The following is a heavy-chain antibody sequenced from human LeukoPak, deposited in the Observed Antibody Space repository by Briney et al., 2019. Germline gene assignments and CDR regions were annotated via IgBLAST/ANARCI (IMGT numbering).Heavy chain of an antibody. D-gene: IGHD3-22*01. V-gene: IGHV5-51*01. CDR3: ARRYDSSGLAFDY. Sequence: GESLKISCKGSGYSFTSYWIGWVRQMPGKGLEWMGIIYPGDSDTRYSPSFQGQVTISADKSISTAYLQWSSLKASDAAMYYCARRYDSSGLAFDYWGQGTLVTVSS. J-gene: IGHJ4*02. CDR2: IYPGDSDT. CDR1: GYSFTSYW.